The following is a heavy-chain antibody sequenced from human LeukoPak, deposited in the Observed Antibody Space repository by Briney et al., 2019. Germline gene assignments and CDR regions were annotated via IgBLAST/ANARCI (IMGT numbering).Heavy chain of an antibody. J-gene: IGHJ3*02. V-gene: IGHV4-39*07. CDR3: ATDPFTYCGGDCYDAFDI. Sequence: PSETLSLTCTVSGGSISSSSYYWGWIRQPPGKGLEWIGSIYYSGSTYYNPSLKSRVTISVDTSKNQFSLKLSSVTAADTAVYYCATDPFTYCGGDCYDAFDIWGQGTMVTVSS. CDR1: GGSISSSSYY. D-gene: IGHD2-21*02. CDR2: IYYSGST.